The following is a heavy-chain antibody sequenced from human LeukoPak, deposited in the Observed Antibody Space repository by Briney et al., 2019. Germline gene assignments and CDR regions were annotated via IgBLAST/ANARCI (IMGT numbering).Heavy chain of an antibody. J-gene: IGHJ4*02. CDR1: GGSFSGYS. CDR3: ARTTVGTRGGDYFDY. V-gene: IGHV4-34*01. CDR2: FSHSGFP. D-gene: IGHD1-1*01. Sequence: PSETLSLTCAIYGGSFSGYSWTWIRQPPGKGLEWIGEFSHSGFPVYNPSLKSRVTISVDTSKNQFSLKLSSVTAADTAVYYCARTTVGTRGGDYFDYWGQGTLVTVSS.